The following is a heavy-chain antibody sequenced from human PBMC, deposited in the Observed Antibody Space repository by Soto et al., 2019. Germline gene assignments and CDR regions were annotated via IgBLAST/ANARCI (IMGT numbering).Heavy chain of an antibody. Sequence: PGGSLRLSCAASGFTFSSYAMSWVRQAPGKGLEWVSAIRGSGGSTYHADSVKGRFTISRDNSKNTLYLQMNSLRAEDTAVYYCARDPYYDFWSGRTTPGWFDPWGQGTLVTVSS. CDR2: IRGSGGST. D-gene: IGHD3-3*01. J-gene: IGHJ5*02. CDR1: GFTFSSYA. CDR3: ARDPYYDFWSGRTTPGWFDP. V-gene: IGHV3-23*01.